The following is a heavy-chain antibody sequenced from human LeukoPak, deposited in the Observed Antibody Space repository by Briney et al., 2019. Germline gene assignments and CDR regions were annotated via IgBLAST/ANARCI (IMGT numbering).Heavy chain of an antibody. CDR1: GFTFSSYS. J-gene: IGHJ4*02. CDR3: ARDRSSWYGDLDY. V-gene: IGHV3-21*01. CDR2: ISSSSSYI. D-gene: IGHD6-13*01. Sequence: GGSLRLSCAASGFTFSSYSMNWVRQAPGKGLEWVSSISSSSSYIYYADSVKGRFTISRDNAKNSLYLQMNSLRAEDTAVYYCARDRSSWYGDLDYWGQGTLVTVSS.